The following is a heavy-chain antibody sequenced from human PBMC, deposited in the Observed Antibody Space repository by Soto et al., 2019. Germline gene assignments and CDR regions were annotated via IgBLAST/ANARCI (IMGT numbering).Heavy chain of an antibody. CDR2: IYYSGTT. Sequence: SETLSLTCTVSAGSISNYFWNWVRQPPGKGLEWIGYIYYSGTTNYNPSLKSRVTISVDTSKNQFSLNLSSVTAADTAVYYCASSGTGAYYFDYWGQGALVTVSS. J-gene: IGHJ4*02. V-gene: IGHV4-59*01. CDR3: ASSGTGAYYFDY. D-gene: IGHD3-10*01. CDR1: AGSISNYF.